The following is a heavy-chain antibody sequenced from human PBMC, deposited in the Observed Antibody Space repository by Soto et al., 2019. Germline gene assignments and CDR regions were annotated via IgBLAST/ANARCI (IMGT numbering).Heavy chain of an antibody. CDR3: ARQGSSWYNSYGMDV. J-gene: IGHJ6*02. CDR1: GGSIRSSSYY. D-gene: IGHD6-13*01. CDR2: IYYTGST. Sequence: SETLSLTCTVSGGSIRSSSYYWGWIRQPPGKGLEWIGSIYYTGSTYYSPSLRSRVSISVDTSKNQFSLKLASVTAADTAVFYCARQGSSWYNSYGMDVWGQGTTVTVSS. V-gene: IGHV4-39*01.